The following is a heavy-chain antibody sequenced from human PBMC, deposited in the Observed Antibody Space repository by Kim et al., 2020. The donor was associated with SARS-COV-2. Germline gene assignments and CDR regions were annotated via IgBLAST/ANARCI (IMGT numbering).Heavy chain of an antibody. V-gene: IGHV4-59*01. Sequence: TNYTPSLKSRVTISVDTSKNQFSLKLSSVTAADTAVYYCARDRGYSGYDSWGQGTLVTVSS. J-gene: IGHJ5*02. CDR2: T. CDR3: ARDRGYSGYDS. D-gene: IGHD5-12*01.